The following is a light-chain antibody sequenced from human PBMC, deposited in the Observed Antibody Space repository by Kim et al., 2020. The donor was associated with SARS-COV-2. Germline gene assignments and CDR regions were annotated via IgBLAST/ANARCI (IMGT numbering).Light chain of an antibody. J-gene: IGKJ4*01. CDR3: QQYNDWPLT. CDR2: HAF. V-gene: IGKV3D-15*01. Sequence: PGERATLSGTASQSIGTDLAWYQQKPGQAPRLLIYHAFTRATGIPARISGSGSGTEFTLTISSLQSEDFAVYYCQQYNDWPLTFGGGTKVEI. CDR1: QSIGTD.